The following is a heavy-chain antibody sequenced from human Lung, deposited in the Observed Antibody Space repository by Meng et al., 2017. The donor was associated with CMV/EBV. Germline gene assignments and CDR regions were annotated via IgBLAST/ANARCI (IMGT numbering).Heavy chain of an antibody. Sequence: GGSXRLXCEGSGYSFASYCIGWVRQMPGKGLEWMGIIYPSDSDTIYNPSFEGQVTISADTSINTAYLQWNSLKASDTAMYYCARRPTLYCGTDCEFDFWCQGTLVTVSS. V-gene: IGHV5-51*01. CDR2: IYPSDSDT. D-gene: IGHD2-21*01. CDR3: ARRPTLYCGTDCEFDF. CDR1: GYSFASYC. J-gene: IGHJ4*02.